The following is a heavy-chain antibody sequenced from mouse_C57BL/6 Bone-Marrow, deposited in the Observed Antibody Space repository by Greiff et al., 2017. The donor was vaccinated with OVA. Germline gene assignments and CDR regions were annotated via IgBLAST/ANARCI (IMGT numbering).Heavy chain of an antibody. V-gene: IGHV1-76*01. J-gene: IGHJ4*01. Sequence: VQLQPSWAVLVRPGASVKLSCKASGYTFTDYYINWVKQRPGQGLEWIARIYPGSGNPYYNEKFKGKATLTAEKSYSTAYMQLSSLTSEDSAVYFCARSGDYGIPYAMDYWGQGTSVTVSS. D-gene: IGHD2-1*01. CDR2: IYPGSGNP. CDR1: GYTFTDYY. CDR3: ARSGDYGIPYAMDY.